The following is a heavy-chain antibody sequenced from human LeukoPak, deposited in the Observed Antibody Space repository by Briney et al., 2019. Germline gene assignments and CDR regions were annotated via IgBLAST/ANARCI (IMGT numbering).Heavy chain of an antibody. CDR1: GFTFSSYS. V-gene: IGHV3-21*01. Sequence: GGSLRLSCAASGFTFSSYSTNWVRLAPGKGLEWVSSISCSSSYIYYADSVKGRFTISRDNAKNSLYLQMNSLRAEDTAVYYCAREVAYCGGDCPTDAFDIWGQGTMVTVSS. CDR2: ISCSSSYI. D-gene: IGHD2-21*02. CDR3: AREVAYCGGDCPTDAFDI. J-gene: IGHJ3*02.